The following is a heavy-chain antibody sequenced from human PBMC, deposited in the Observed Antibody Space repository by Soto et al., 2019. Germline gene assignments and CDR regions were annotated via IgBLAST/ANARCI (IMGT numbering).Heavy chain of an antibody. D-gene: IGHD6-13*01. J-gene: IGHJ5*02. CDR3: ARQVLMGRHTAAGTWFDP. CDR1: GGSISSSSYY. Sequence: SETLSLTCTVSGGSISSSSYYWGWIRQPPGKGLEWIGSIYYSGSTYYNPSLKSRVTISVDTSKNQFSLKLSSVTAADTAVYYCARQVLMGRHTAAGTWFDPWGQGTLVTVSS. CDR2: IYYSGST. V-gene: IGHV4-39*01.